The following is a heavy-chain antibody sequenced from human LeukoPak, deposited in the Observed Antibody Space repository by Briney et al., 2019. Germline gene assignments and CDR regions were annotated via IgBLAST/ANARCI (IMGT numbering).Heavy chain of an antibody. CDR2: ISYDGSNK. Sequence: GGSLRLSCAASGFTFSSYAMHWVRQAPGKGLEWVAVISYDGSNKYYADSVKGRFTISRDNAKNSLYLQMNSLRAEDTAVYYCAGSSGNDAFDIWGQGTMVTVSS. D-gene: IGHD3-22*01. CDR3: AGSSGNDAFDI. V-gene: IGHV3-30*04. J-gene: IGHJ3*02. CDR1: GFTFSSYA.